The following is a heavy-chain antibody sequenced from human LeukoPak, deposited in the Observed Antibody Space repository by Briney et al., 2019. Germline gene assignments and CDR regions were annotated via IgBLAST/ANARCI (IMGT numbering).Heavy chain of an antibody. Sequence: GEPLQISCKGSGYRFTSYWIGWVRQMPGKGLEWMGIIYPGDSDTRYSPSFQGQVTISADKSISTAYLQWSSLKASDTAMYYCARHGGYCSSTSCYGGFVDYWGQGTLVTVSS. V-gene: IGHV5-51*01. D-gene: IGHD2-2*01. J-gene: IGHJ4*02. CDR1: GYRFTSYW. CDR2: IYPGDSDT. CDR3: ARHGGYCSSTSCYGGFVDY.